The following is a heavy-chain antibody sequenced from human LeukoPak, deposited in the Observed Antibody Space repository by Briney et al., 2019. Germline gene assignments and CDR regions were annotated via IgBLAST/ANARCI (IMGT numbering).Heavy chain of an antibody. CDR3: ARREGGMPDY. CDR1: GYSFTSYW. V-gene: IGHV5-51*01. CDR2: IYPGDSDT. J-gene: IGHJ4*02. Sequence: GEALEISWEGSGYSFTSYWIGGGRQMPGEGLEWMGIIYPGDSDTRYSPSFQGQVTISADKSISTAYLQWGSLKASDTAMYYCARREGGMPDYWGQGTLVTVSS. D-gene: IGHD2-2*01.